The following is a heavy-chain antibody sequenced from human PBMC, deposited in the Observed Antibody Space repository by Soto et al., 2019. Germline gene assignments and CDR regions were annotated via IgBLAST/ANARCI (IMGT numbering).Heavy chain of an antibody. CDR1: GFTLSNYA. CDR3: AKDRDDIGMVDAFEI. Sequence: EMQLLESGGDLVQPGGSLRLSCAASGFTLSNYAMTWVRQAPGKGLEYISAISGSGVNTYDADSMKGRFTISRDNSKNTLYLQMNSLRAENTAVYYCAKDRDDIGMVDAFEIWGHGTMVTVSS. V-gene: IGHV3-23*01. D-gene: IGHD2-15*01. CDR2: ISGSGVNT. J-gene: IGHJ3*02.